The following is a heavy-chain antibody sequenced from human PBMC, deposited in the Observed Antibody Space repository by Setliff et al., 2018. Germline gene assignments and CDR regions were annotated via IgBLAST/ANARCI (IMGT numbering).Heavy chain of an antibody. J-gene: IGHJ3*02. CDR1: GGSINNYH. V-gene: IGHV4-59*01. Sequence: SETLSLTCTVSGGSINNYHWDWIRQPPGKGLEWIGYVGYNGNTHYNPSLNSRVTMSVDTSKNQFSLKLTSVSAADTAVYYCARWGENSGRPDWRAFDIWGQGTMVTVSS. CDR3: ARWGENSGRPDWRAFDI. D-gene: IGHD1-26*01. CDR2: VGYNGNT.